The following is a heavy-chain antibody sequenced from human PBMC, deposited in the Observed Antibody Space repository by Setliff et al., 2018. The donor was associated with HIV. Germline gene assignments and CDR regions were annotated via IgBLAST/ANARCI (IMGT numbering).Heavy chain of an antibody. J-gene: IGHJ4*02. CDR1: GYTFISYG. CDR3: ARAGGLRMDRGVVSDY. Sequence: GASVKVSCKASGYTFISYGITWVRQAPGQGLEWMGWISAYNGNTNYAQKLQGRVTMTTDTSTSTAYMELSGLISEDAAVYYCARAGGLRMDRGVVSDYWGQGTLVTVSS. V-gene: IGHV1-18*01. D-gene: IGHD3-10*01. CDR2: ISAYNGNT.